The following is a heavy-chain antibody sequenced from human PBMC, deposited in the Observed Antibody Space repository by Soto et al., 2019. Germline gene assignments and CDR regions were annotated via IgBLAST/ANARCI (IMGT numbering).Heavy chain of an antibody. Sequence: GESLKISCKGSGYNFTRNWIGWVPQMAGKGLEWMGIIYPRDSDTRYSPSFQDQVTISVDKSITTAYLQWTSLKASDTAMYYCARLQGYYDTSGYSVADYWGQGTLVTVSS. CDR1: GYNFTRNW. V-gene: IGHV5-51*01. D-gene: IGHD3-22*01. J-gene: IGHJ4*02. CDR3: ARLQGYYDTSGYSVADY. CDR2: IYPRDSDT.